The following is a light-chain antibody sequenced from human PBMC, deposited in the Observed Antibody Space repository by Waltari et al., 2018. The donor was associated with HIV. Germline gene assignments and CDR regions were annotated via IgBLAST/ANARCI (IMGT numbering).Light chain of an antibody. CDR1: QSMSSY. CDR2: AAS. CDR3: QQSYNTPQT. Sequence: DIQMPQSPSSLSASVGDRVTITCRASQSMSSYLNWYQQKPGKAPKLLIYAASSLQSGVPSRFSGSGSGTDFTLTISSLQPEDFAAYYCQQSYNTPQTFGQGTKVEI. V-gene: IGKV1-39*01. J-gene: IGKJ1*01.